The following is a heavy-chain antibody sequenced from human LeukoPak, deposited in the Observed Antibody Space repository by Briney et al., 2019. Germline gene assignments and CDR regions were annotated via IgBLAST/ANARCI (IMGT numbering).Heavy chain of an antibody. D-gene: IGHD4-17*01. V-gene: IGHV1-18*01. CDR1: DYTFSTYV. CDR3: ATAQDYGEYVLGYFDY. CDR2: ISPYKGNA. Sequence: ASVKVSCKASDYTFSTYVISWVRQAPGQGPEWMGWISPYKGNAIYAQKLQDRVTMTTDTSTGTAYMELRSLTSDDTAVYYCATAQDYGEYVLGYFDYWGQGTLVTVSS. J-gene: IGHJ4*02.